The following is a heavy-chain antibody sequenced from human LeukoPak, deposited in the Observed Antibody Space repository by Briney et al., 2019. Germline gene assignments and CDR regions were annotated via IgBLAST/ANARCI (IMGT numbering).Heavy chain of an antibody. CDR3: ARGRLGSGSQYDAFDI. Sequence: ASVTVSCKASGYTFTSHYIHWVRQAPGQGLEWMGIINPSGGTTIYAQKFQGRVTMTRDTSISTAYMELSRLTSDDTAVFYCARGRLGSGSQYDAFDIWGQGTMVTVSS. CDR2: INPSGGTT. CDR1: GYTFTSHY. D-gene: IGHD3-10*01. V-gene: IGHV1-46*01. J-gene: IGHJ3*02.